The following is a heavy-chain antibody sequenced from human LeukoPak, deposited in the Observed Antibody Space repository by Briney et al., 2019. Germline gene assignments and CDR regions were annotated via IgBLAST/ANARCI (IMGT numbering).Heavy chain of an antibody. CDR1: GYSFTNYA. Sequence: GASVKVSCKASGYSFTNYAMNWVRQAPGQGLEWMGWINTNTGNPTYAQGFTGRFVFSLDTSVSTVYLQISSLKAEDTAVYYCARVDGSGYDLGLNWFDPWGQGTLVTVSS. CDR3: ARVDGSGYDLGLNWFDP. V-gene: IGHV7-4-1*02. J-gene: IGHJ5*02. CDR2: INTNTGNP. D-gene: IGHD5-12*01.